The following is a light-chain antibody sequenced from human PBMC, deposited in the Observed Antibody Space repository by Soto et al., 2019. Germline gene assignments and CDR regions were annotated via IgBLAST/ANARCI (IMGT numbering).Light chain of an antibody. Sequence: QSALTQPASVSGSPGQSITISCTGTSSDVGGHNSVAWYQHNPGKAPKLMIYDVSNRPSGVSSRFSGSKSGNTASLSISGLQAEDEADYYCQAYDYSLTASVFGGGTKLTVL. V-gene: IGLV2-14*01. CDR1: SSDVGGHNS. J-gene: IGLJ3*02. CDR2: DVS. CDR3: QAYDYSLTASV.